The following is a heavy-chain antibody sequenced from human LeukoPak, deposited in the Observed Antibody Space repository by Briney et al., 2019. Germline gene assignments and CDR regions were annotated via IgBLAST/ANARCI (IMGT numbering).Heavy chain of an antibody. CDR1: GYSFTSYW. J-gene: IGHJ4*02. D-gene: IGHD6-19*01. V-gene: IGHV5-10-1*01. CDR2: IDPSDSYT. Sequence: GESLKICCKGSGYSFTSYWISCVRQMPGKGLEWMGRIDPSDSYTNYSPSFQGHVTISADKSISTAYLQWSSLKASDTAMYYCARPPRMGSGWYYYWGQGTLVTVSS. CDR3: ARPPRMGSGWYYY.